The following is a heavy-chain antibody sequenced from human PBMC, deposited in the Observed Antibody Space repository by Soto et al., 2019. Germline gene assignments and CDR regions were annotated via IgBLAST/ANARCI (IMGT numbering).Heavy chain of an antibody. CDR1: GFTFSSYS. Sequence: GGSLRLSCAASGFTFSSYSMNWVRQAPGKGLEWVSYISSSSSTIYYADSVKGRFTISRDNAKNSLYLQMNSLRAEDTAVYYCAREVGSSWYTAYFQQGGQGTLVTVSS. CDR3: AREVGSSWYTAYFQQ. D-gene: IGHD6-13*01. V-gene: IGHV3-48*01. J-gene: IGHJ1*01. CDR2: ISSSSSTI.